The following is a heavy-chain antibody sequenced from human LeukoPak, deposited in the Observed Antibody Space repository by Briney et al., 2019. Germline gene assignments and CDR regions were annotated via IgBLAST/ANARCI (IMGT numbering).Heavy chain of an antibody. CDR1: GGSISSYY. J-gene: IGHJ5*02. CDR2: IYYSGST. D-gene: IGHD3-9*01. V-gene: IGHV4-59*08. Sequence: SEALSLTCTVSGGSISSYYWSWIRQPPGKGLEWIGYIYYSGSTNYNPSLKSRVTISVDTSKNQFSLKLSSVTAADTAVYYCARHRYYDILTGLFDWFDPWGQGTLVTVSS. CDR3: ARHRYYDILTGLFDWFDP.